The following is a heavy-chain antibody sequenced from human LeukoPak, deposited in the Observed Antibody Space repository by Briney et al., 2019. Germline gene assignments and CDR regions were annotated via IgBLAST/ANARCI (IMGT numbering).Heavy chain of an antibody. J-gene: IGHJ4*02. D-gene: IGHD2-15*01. CDR3: ATQDLVVVPAASHYFDY. CDR2: ISHSGDAT. V-gene: IGHV3-48*03. CDR1: GFMFDTYA. Sequence: GGSLRLSCAASGFMFDTYAMNWVRQAPGKGLEWVSYISHSGDATYYADSVKGRFTVSRDNAKNSLYLQMNGLRAEDTAVYFCATQDLVVVPAASHYFDYWGQGILDTVSS.